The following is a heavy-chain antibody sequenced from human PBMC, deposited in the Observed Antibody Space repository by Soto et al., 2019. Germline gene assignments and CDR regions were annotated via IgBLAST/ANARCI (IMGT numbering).Heavy chain of an antibody. CDR2: IWYDGSNK. D-gene: IGHD2-2*01. CDR1: GFTFSSYG. V-gene: IGHV3-33*01. Sequence: ESGGGVVQPGRSLRLSCAASGFTFSSYGMHWVRQAPGKGLEWVAVIWYDGSNKYYADSVKGRFTISRDNSKNTLYLQMNSLRAEHTAMYYCAREDIVLVPAAIGFDYWGQGTLVTVFS. J-gene: IGHJ4*02. CDR3: AREDIVLVPAAIGFDY.